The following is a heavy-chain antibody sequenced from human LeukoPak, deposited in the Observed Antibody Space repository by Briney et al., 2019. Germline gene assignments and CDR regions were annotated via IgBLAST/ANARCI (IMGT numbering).Heavy chain of an antibody. D-gene: IGHD2-2*01. CDR2: INHSGST. V-gene: IGHV4-34*01. Sequence: SETLSLTCAVYGGSFSGYYWSWIRQPPGKGLEWIGEINHSGSTNYNPSLKSRVTISVDTSKNQFSLKLSSVTAADTAVYYCARGYCSSTSCQPGDYWGQGTLVTVSS. J-gene: IGHJ4*02. CDR1: GGSFSGYY. CDR3: ARGYCSSTSCQPGDY.